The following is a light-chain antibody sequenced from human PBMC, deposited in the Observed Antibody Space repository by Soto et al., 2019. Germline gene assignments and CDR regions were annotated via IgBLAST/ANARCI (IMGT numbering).Light chain of an antibody. V-gene: IGKV3-11*01. J-gene: IGKJ1*01. CDR2: DAS. CDR3: QQRSNWPT. CDR1: QSVSSY. Sequence: EIVLTQSPATLSLSPGERATLSWRASQSVSSYLAWYQQKPGQAPRLLIYDASNRATGIPARFSGSGSGTDSTLTISSLEPEDFAVYYCQQRSNWPTFGQGTKVDIK.